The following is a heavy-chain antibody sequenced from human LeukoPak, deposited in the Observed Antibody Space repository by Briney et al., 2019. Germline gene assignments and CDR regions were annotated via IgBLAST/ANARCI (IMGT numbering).Heavy chain of an antibody. V-gene: IGHV3-48*02. CDR3: ATDQRYAFDY. D-gene: IGHD3-9*01. CDR2: IRTTAEGAKYA. J-gene: IGHJ4*02. CDR1: GFTFSNAW. Sequence: GGSLRLSCAASGFTFSNAWMSWVRQAPGKGLEWISNIRTTAEGAKYAYYADSVKGRVTISRDDGKNTLYLHMNSLRDDDTAVYYCATDQRYAFDYWGQGILVTVSS.